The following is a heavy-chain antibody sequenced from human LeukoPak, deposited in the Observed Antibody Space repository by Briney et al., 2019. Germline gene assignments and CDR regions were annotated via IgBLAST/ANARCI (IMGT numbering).Heavy chain of an antibody. CDR1: GGAISSYY. Sequence: SETLSLTCTVSGGAISSYYWSWVRQPPEQGLEWIGYIYYSGSTNYNPSLKSRVNISVDTSKNQFSLKLSSVTAADTAVYYCARCSGYANWFDPWGQGTLVTVSS. D-gene: IGHD3-22*01. CDR3: ARCSGYANWFDP. V-gene: IGHV4-59*01. J-gene: IGHJ5*02. CDR2: IYYSGST.